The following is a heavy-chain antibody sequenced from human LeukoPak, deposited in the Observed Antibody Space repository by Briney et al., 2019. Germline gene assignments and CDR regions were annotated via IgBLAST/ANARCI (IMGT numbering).Heavy chain of an antibody. CDR2: INPRGGTT. V-gene: IGHV1-46*01. D-gene: IGHD4-23*01. Sequence: ASVKVSCKASGYTFTSYFMYWVRQAPGQGLEWMGLINPRGGTTRYAQKFQGRVTMTRDMSTSTVYMELSSLRSEDTAVYYCARASDYGGNSVAFDIWGQGTMVTVSS. CDR1: GYTFTSYF. CDR3: ARASDYGGNSVAFDI. J-gene: IGHJ3*02.